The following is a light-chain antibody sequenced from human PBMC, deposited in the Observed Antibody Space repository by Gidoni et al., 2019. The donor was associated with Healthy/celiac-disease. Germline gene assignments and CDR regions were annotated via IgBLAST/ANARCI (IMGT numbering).Light chain of an antibody. CDR1: SSNIGSNT. V-gene: IGLV1-44*01. Sequence: PGQRVTISCSGSSSNIGSNTVNWYQQLPGTAPKLLIYSNNQRPSGVPDRFSGSKSGTSASLAISGLQSEDEADYYCAAWDDSLNGYWVFGGGTKLTVL. CDR3: AAWDDSLNGYWV. CDR2: SNN. J-gene: IGLJ3*02.